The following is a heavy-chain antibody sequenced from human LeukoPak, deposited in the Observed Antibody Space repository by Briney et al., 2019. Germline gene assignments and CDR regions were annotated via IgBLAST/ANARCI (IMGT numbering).Heavy chain of an antibody. Sequence: SETLSLTCAVYGGSFSGYYWSWIRQPPGKGLEWIGEINHSGSTNYNPSLKSRVTISVDTSKNQFSLKLSSVTAADTAVYYCARDPERQDGYNYRYWGQGTLVTVSS. D-gene: IGHD5-24*01. CDR1: GGSFSGYY. V-gene: IGHV4-34*01. J-gene: IGHJ4*02. CDR2: INHSGST. CDR3: ARDPERQDGYNYRY.